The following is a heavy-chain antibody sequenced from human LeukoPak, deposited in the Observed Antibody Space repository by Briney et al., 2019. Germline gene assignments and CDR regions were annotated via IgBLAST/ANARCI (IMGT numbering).Heavy chain of an antibody. Sequence: PGGSLRLSCAASGFTFSDYYMNWVRQAPGKGLEWVSYISSSGSTIYYADSVKGRFTISRDNAKNSLYLQMNSLRAEDTAVYYCARDSPRFSGSGTNDNAFDIWGRGTMVTVSS. CDR3: ARDSPRFSGSGTNDNAFDI. V-gene: IGHV3-11*04. CDR2: ISSSGSTI. J-gene: IGHJ3*02. D-gene: IGHD3-10*01. CDR1: GFTFSDYY.